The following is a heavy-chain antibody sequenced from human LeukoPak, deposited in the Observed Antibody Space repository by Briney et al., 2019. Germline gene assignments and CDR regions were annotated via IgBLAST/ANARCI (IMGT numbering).Heavy chain of an antibody. CDR1: GYTFTSYY. CDR3: ATRYYYDSSGYLDY. V-gene: IGHV1-69*13. Sequence: SVKVSCKASGYTFTSYYMHWVRQAPGQGLEWMGGIIPIFGTANYAQKFQGRVTITADESTSTAYMELSSLRSEDTAVYYCATRYYYDSSGYLDYWGQGTLVTVSS. D-gene: IGHD3-22*01. J-gene: IGHJ4*02. CDR2: IIPIFGTA.